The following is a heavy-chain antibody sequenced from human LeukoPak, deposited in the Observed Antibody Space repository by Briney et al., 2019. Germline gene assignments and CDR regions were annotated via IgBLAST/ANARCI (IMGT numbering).Heavy chain of an antibody. J-gene: IGHJ4*02. CDR2: VYYSGST. CDR1: GGSISSSSYY. CDR3: AGAYYYDSSDYYLRWGNFDY. V-gene: IGHV4-39*01. Sequence: PSETLSLTCTVSGGSISSSSYYWGWIRQPPGKGLEWIGSVYYSGSTYYNPSLKSRVTISVDTSKNQFSLKLSSVTAADTAVYYCAGAYYYDSSDYYLRWGNFDYWGQGTLVTVSS. D-gene: IGHD3-22*01.